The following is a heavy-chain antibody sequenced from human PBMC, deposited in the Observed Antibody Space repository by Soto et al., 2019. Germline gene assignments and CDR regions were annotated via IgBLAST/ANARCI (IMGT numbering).Heavy chain of an antibody. CDR3: ATFYGGDCTTTTCYGDFDY. CDR2: IIPLFGIT. D-gene: IGHD2-2*01. V-gene: IGHV1-69*02. J-gene: IGHJ4*02. Sequence: QVQLVQSGAEVKKPGSSVKVSCKASGGIFNRYSVSWVRQAPGQGLEWMGRIIPLFGITNYAQKFQGRVMITADKSTNTVYMEVNGLRSEDTALYYCATFYGGDCTTTTCYGDFDYWGQGTLVTVTS. CDR1: GGIFNRYS.